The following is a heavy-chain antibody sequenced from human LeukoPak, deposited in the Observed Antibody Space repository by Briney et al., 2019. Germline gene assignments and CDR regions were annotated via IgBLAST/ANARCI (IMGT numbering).Heavy chain of an antibody. V-gene: IGHV5-51*01. CDR2: IYPGDSDT. J-gene: IGHJ4*02. CDR3: ARLCYYGSGILDY. CDR1: GSSFTSYW. D-gene: IGHD3-10*01. Sequence: GGSLKISFKGSGSSFTSYWIGWGRRMPGKGLEGMGIIYPGDSDTRYSPSFQGRVTISADKSLSTAYLQWSSLKASDTAMYYCARLCYYGSGILDYWGQGTLVTVSS.